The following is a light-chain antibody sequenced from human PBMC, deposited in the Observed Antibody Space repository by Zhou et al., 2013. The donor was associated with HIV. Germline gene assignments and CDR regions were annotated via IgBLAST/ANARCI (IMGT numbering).Light chain of an antibody. V-gene: IGKV1-39*01. J-gene: IGKJ4*01. CDR3: QQTYSIPLT. Sequence: DRVTITCQASQDISDYLNWYQQKPGKAPKLLIYEGTSLETGVPSRFSGSGSGTYFTLTITNLQPEDFATYFCQQTYSIPLTFGGGTRLEIK. CDR1: QDISDY. CDR2: EGT.